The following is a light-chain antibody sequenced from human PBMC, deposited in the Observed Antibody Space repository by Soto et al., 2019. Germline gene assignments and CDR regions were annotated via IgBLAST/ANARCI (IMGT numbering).Light chain of an antibody. V-gene: IGLV1-44*01. CDR2: SSN. CDR3: AAWDDSLNGVV. Sequence: QAVVTQPPSASGTPGQRVTISCSGSSSNIGSYSVNWYQQLPGTAPKLLIYSSNQRPSGAPDRFSGSKSGTSASLAISGLQSEDEADYYCAAWDDSLNGVVFGGGTKLTVI. CDR1: SSNIGSYS. J-gene: IGLJ2*01.